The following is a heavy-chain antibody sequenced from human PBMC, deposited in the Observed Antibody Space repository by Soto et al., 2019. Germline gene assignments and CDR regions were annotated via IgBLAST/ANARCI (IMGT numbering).Heavy chain of an antibody. Sequence: QVQLQQWGAGLLKTSETLSLTCAVYGGSFSDYYWTWIRQPPGKGLERIGEINQSGSTNYRPSLRSRVTMSVDTSKTQFSLKMSSVTAADTAVYYCVCSSSDYFYGMDVWGQGTTVTVSS. D-gene: IGHD6-6*01. V-gene: IGHV4-34*01. J-gene: IGHJ6*02. CDR3: VCSSSDYFYGMDV. CDR2: INQSGST. CDR1: GGSFSDYY.